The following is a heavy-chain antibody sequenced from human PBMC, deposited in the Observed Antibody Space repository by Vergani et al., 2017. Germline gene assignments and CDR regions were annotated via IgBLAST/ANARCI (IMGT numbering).Heavy chain of an antibody. Sequence: QVQLQESGPGLVKPSQTLSLTCTVSGGSISSYYWSWIRQPPGKGLEWIGYIYYSGSTNYNPSLKSRVTISVDTSKNQFSLKLSSVTAADTAVYYCARDSLRTNAFDIWGQGTMVTVSS. CDR2: IYYSGST. CDR1: GGSISSYY. V-gene: IGHV4-59*12. CDR3: ARDSLRTNAFDI. J-gene: IGHJ3*02.